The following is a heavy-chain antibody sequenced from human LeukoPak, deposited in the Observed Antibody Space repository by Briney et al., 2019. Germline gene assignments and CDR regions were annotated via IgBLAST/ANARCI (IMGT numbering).Heavy chain of an antibody. V-gene: IGHV4-34*01. CDR1: GGSFSGYT. J-gene: IGHJ3*01. Sequence: SKTLSITCAVTGGSFSGYTWSCIRKPPANTLNCTGKINHSGSTNYNPSLKSRVTISVDTSKNQFSLRLSSVTAADTAVYYCARGRNTSYYDSSGYEPWGQGTMVTVSS. CDR3: ARGRNTSYYDSSGYEP. CDR2: INHSGST. D-gene: IGHD3-22*01.